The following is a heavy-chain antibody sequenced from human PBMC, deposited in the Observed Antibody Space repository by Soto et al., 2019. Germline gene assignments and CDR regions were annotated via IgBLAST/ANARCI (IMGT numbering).Heavy chain of an antibody. V-gene: IGHV4-39*01. CDR3: ARYYGDYKNYFDY. D-gene: IGHD4-17*01. J-gene: IGHJ4*02. Sequence: SETLSLTCTVSGGSISSSDNFWGWIRQPPGKGLELIGSIYYSGSTYNNPSLNSRVTLSVDTSKNQFSLKLNSVTAADTAVYYCARYYGDYKNYFDYWGQGTLVTVSS. CDR2: IYYSGST. CDR1: GGSISSSDNF.